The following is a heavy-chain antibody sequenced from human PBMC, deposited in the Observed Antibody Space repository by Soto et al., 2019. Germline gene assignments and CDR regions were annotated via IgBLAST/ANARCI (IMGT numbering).Heavy chain of an antibody. D-gene: IGHD2-15*01. J-gene: IGHJ4*02. CDR1: GGSISSDFHY. Sequence: QLQLRESGPGLVKPSETLSLTCTVSGGSISSDFHYCGWIRRPPGKGLEWIASIYYLGNTYYNPSLKSRVSVSVDTAKCQFCLRLSSVTAADTAVYYCARHYCSEVSCYENIDSCGQGTLVTVSS. CDR3: ARHYCSEVSCYENIDS. CDR2: IYYLGNT. V-gene: IGHV4-39*01.